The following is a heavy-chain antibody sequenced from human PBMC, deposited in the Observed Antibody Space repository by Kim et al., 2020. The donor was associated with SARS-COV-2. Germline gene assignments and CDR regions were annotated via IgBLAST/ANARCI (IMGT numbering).Heavy chain of an antibody. CDR3: AKDYSSTWYFFEY. Sequence: GGSLRLSCAASGFTFRTYAMTWVRQAPGKGLECVSGISGSGSSTYYADSVKGRFTISRDNSKNTVYLQMNSLRAEDTAMYYCAKDYSSTWYFFEYWGQGTRVTVSS. V-gene: IGHV3-23*01. D-gene: IGHD6-13*01. J-gene: IGHJ4*02. CDR2: ISGSGSST. CDR1: GFTFRTYA.